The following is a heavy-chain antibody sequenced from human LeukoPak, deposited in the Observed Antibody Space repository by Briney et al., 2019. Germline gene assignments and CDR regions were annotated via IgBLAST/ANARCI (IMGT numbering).Heavy chain of an antibody. CDR2: IYYRGST. J-gene: IGHJ1*01. CDR3: ARRRYYDSTGYLD. D-gene: IGHD3-22*01. Sequence: SETLSLTCTISGDSISSSSYYWGWIRQPPGKGLEWIGDIYYRGSTYYSPSLKSRVSISIDTSNDQFSLTLNSVTAADTALYFCARRRYYDSTGYLDWGQGTLVTVSS. V-gene: IGHV4-39*01. CDR1: GDSISSSSYY.